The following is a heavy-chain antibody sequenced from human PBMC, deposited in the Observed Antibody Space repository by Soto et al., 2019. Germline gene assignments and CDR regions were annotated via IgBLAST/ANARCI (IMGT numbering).Heavy chain of an antibody. Sequence: GGSLRLSCAASGFTFDDYAMHWVRQAPGKGLEWVSGISWNSGSIGYADSVKGRFTISRDNAKNSLYLQMNSLRAEDTALYYCAKDKGAGYYYYMDVWGKGTTVTVSS. J-gene: IGHJ6*03. CDR1: GFTFDDYA. V-gene: IGHV3-9*01. CDR3: AKDKGAGYYYYMDV. CDR2: ISWNSGSI.